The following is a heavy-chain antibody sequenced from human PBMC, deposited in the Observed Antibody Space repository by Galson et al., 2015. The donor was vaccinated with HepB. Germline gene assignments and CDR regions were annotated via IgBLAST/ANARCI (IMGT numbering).Heavy chain of an antibody. D-gene: IGHD2-21*01. V-gene: IGHV1-69*13. CDR3: ARATSLIVDRLGYSYYGMDV. Sequence: SVKVSCKASGGTFSSYAISWVRQAPGQGLEWMGGIIPIFGTANYAQKFQGRVTITADESTSTAYMELSSLRSEDTAVYYCARATSLIVDRLGYSYYGMDVWGQGTTVTVS. CDR1: GGTFSSYA. CDR2: IIPIFGTA. J-gene: IGHJ6*02.